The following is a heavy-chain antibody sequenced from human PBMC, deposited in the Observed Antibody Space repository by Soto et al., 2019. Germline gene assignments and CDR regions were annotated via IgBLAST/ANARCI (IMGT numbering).Heavy chain of an antibody. CDR1: GCTFSSYA. CDR3: ASAIQSSIWYADFDY. CDR2: IIPIFGTA. J-gene: IGHJ4*02. D-gene: IGHD6-13*01. Sequence: QVQLVQSGAEVKKPGSSVKVSCKASGCTFSSYAISWVRQAPGQGLEWMGGIIPIFGTANYAQKFQGRVTITADESTSTAYMELSSMRSEDTAVYDCASAIQSSIWYADFDYWGKGTLVTVSS. V-gene: IGHV1-69*01.